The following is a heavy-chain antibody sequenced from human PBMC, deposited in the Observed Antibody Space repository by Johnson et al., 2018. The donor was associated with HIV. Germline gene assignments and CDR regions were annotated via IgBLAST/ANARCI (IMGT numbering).Heavy chain of an antibody. Sequence: VQLVESGGGVVQPGRSLRLSCAASGFTFSSYAMHWVRQAPGKGLEWVSGISWNSGSIGYADSVKGRFTISRDNAKNSLYLQMNSLRAEDTALYYCAKDTGAAGTRGYAFDIWGQGTMVTVSS. CDR3: AKDTGAAGTRGYAFDI. J-gene: IGHJ3*02. D-gene: IGHD6-13*01. V-gene: IGHV3-9*01. CDR1: GFTFSSYA. CDR2: ISWNSGSI.